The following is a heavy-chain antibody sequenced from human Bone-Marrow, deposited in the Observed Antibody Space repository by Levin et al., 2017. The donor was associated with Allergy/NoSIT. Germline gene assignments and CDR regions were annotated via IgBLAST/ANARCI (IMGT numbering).Heavy chain of an antibody. D-gene: IGHD3-22*01. J-gene: IGHJ3*02. Sequence: TCAVSGGSISSHSWWSWVRQPPGKGLEWIGEIYHTGGTNDNPSLKSRVTISVDRSKNQFSLKLTSVTAADTAIYYCTRNAWRDDFDGNGFPEASDIWGQGTMVTVSS. CDR2: IYHTGGT. CDR1: GGSISSHSW. CDR3: TRNAWRDDFDGNGFPEASDI. V-gene: IGHV4-4*02.